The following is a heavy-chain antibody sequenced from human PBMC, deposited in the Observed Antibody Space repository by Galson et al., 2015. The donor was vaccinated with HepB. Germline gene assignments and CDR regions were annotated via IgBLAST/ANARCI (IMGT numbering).Heavy chain of an antibody. CDR2: IWAGGINK. J-gene: IGHJ4*02. CDR3: ARDCGYWSGSAWYPGAYFDH. CDR1: GFTFRDYG. V-gene: IGHV3-33*01. D-gene: IGHD3-3*01. Sequence: SLRLSCAASGFTFRDYGMHWVRQAPGKGLEWMALIWAGGINKYYADPVKGRFTISRDNSNNRLYLQMDSLTAEDTAVYYCARDCGYWSGSAWYPGAYFDHFGQGTLVTVSS.